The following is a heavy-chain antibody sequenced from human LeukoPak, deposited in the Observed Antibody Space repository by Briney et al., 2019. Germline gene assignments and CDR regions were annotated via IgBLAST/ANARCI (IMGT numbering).Heavy chain of an antibody. CDR2: ISYDGSNK. CDR3: ARMSSIAAAGTGYNWFDP. J-gene: IGHJ5*02. CDR1: GFTFSSYA. V-gene: IGHV3-30*01. D-gene: IGHD6-13*01. Sequence: GGSLRLSCAASGFTFSSYAMHWVRQAPGKGLEWVAVISYDGSNKYYADSAKGRFTISRDNSKNTLYLQMNSLRAEDTAVYYCARMSSIAAAGTGYNWFDPWGQGTLVTVSS.